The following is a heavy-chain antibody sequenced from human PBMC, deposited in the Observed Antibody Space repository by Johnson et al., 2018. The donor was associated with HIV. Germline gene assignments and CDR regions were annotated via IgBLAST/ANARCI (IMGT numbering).Heavy chain of an antibody. J-gene: IGHJ3*02. V-gene: IGHV3-30*02. CDR2: IRYDGSNK. CDR1: GFTFSSYG. D-gene: IGHD6-13*01. CDR3: AKGLAGSPWADAFDI. Sequence: QVQLVESGGGVVQPGGSLRLSCAASGFTFSSYGMHWVRQAPGKGLEWVAFIRYDGSNKYYADSLKGRFTISRDNSKKTLYLQMNSLRAEDKAVYYCAKGLAGSPWADAFDIWGQGTMVTVSS.